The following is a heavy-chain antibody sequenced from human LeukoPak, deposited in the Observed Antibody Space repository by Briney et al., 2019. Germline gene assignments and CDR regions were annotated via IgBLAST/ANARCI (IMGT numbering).Heavy chain of an antibody. CDR3: ARSHTQKEFCGGGRCYPTVWWFDP. V-gene: IGHV1-8*01. D-gene: IGHD2-15*01. Sequence: ASVKVSCKASGYTFINNDINWVGQAPGQGGEWMGWIDPKNGNRGYAQNFQGRVTMTTDISINTAYLELSSLRSEDTAVYYCARSHTQKEFCGGGRCYPTVWWFDPWGQGTLVTVSS. CDR2: IDPKNGNR. J-gene: IGHJ5*02. CDR1: GYTFINND.